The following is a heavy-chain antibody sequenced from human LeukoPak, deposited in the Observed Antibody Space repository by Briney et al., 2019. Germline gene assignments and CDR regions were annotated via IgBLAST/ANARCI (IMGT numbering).Heavy chain of an antibody. CDR3: AKAVLVTGFCTSTSCPSDY. Sequence: PGGSLRLSCAASGFTFSSYAISWVRQAPGKGLEWVSTISRSGDFTYYADSVEGRFTISRGNSKNTLYLQMNSLRAEDTALYYCAKAVLVTGFCTSTSCPSDYWGQGTLVTVSS. CDR1: GFTFSSYA. D-gene: IGHD2-2*01. CDR2: ISRSGDFT. V-gene: IGHV3-23*01. J-gene: IGHJ4*02.